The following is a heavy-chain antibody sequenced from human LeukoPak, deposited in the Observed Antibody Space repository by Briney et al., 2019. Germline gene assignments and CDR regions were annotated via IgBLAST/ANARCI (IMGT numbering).Heavy chain of an antibody. CDR2: ISGSGGST. CDR3: AKGRWDAYYYMDV. Sequence: GGSLRLSCAASGFTFSIYAMSWVRQAPGKGLEWVSAISGSGGSTYYADSVKGRFTISRDNSKNTLYLQMNSLRAEDTAVYYCAKGRWDAYYYMDVWGKGTTVIVSS. V-gene: IGHV3-23*01. J-gene: IGHJ6*03. CDR1: GFTFSIYA. D-gene: IGHD1-26*01.